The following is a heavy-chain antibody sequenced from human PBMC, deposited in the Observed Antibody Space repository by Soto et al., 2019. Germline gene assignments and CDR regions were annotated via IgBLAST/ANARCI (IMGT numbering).Heavy chain of an antibody. D-gene: IGHD1-26*01. J-gene: IGHJ4*02. Sequence: QVQLVESGGGVVQPGRSLRLSCAASGFTFSSYGMHWVRQAPGKGLEWVAVISYDGSNKYYADSVKGRFTISRDNSKNTLDLQMNSLRAEDTAVYYCARSPYSVSYLAYFDYWGQGTLVTVSS. CDR2: ISYDGSNK. CDR3: ARSPYSVSYLAYFDY. CDR1: GFTFSSYG. V-gene: IGHV3-30*03.